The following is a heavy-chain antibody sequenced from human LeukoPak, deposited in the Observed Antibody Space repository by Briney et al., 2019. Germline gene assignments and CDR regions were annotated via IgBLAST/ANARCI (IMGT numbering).Heavy chain of an antibody. J-gene: IGHJ3*02. V-gene: IGHV3-30*18. Sequence: GGSLRLSCAASGFTFSSYGMHWVRQAPGKGLEWVAVISYDGSNKYYADSVKGRFTISRDNAKNSLYLQMNSLRAEDTALYYCAKDRTDGYSYFDAFDIWGQGTMVTVSS. CDR3: AKDRTDGYSYFDAFDI. D-gene: IGHD5-18*01. CDR1: GFTFSSYG. CDR2: ISYDGSNK.